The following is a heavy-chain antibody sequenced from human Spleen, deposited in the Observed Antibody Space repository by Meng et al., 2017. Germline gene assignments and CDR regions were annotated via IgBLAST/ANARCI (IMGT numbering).Heavy chain of an antibody. V-gene: IGHV7-4-1*02. J-gene: IGHJ5*02. Sequence: QVQLVQSGSELKKPGASVKVSCKASGYIFSRYPLNWVRQAPGQGLEWMGWINTNTGNPTYAQGFTGRFVFSLDTSVSTAYLQISSLKAEDTAVYFCARVYGERLDCFDPLGQGTLVTVSS. CDR3: ARVYGERLDCFDP. CDR2: INTNTGNP. CDR1: GYIFSRYP. D-gene: IGHD4-17*01.